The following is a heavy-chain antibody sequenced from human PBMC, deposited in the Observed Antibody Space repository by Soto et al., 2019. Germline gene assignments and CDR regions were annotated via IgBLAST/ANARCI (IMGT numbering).Heavy chain of an antibody. V-gene: IGHV1-18*01. CDR3: ARDRRGRIAAAGTA. J-gene: IGHJ5*02. CDR2: ISAYNGNT. D-gene: IGHD6-13*01. CDR1: GYTFTSYG. Sequence: QVQLVQSGAEVKKPGASVKVSCKASGYTFTSYGISWVRQAPGQGLEWMGWISAYNGNTNYAKKLQVRVTRTPDTSTSTTYRGRGSLRSDATPVYYCARDRRGRIAAAGTAWGQGTLITVSS.